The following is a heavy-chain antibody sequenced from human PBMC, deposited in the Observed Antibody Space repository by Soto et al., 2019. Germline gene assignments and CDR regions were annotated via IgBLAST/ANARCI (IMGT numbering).Heavy chain of an antibody. Sequence: QVQLVQSGAEVKRPESSMKVSCKPSGGTFNNYAINWVRQAPGQGLEWMGAIIPISGTTKYAQKFQGRVTITADKSTSTVYMDLSSLRSEDTAVYYCARWGGLSCSGAACFKKPFDYWGQGTLVTVSS. V-gene: IGHV1-69*06. CDR2: IIPISGTT. CDR1: GGTFNNYA. D-gene: IGHD2-15*01. J-gene: IGHJ4*02. CDR3: ARWGGLSCSGAACFKKPFDY.